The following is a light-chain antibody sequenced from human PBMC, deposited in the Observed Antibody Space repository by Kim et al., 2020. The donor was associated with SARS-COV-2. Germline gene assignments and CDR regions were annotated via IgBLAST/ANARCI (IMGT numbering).Light chain of an antibody. J-gene: IGLJ3*02. CDR2: QDT. CDR3: QAWDSSTAV. Sequence: SYELTQPPSVSVSPGQTASITCSGHKLGDKHAYWYQQKPGQSPVLVIYQDTKRPSGIPERFSGSNSGNTVTLTISGTQAMDEADYYCQAWDSSTAVFGGGTQLTVL. CDR1: KLGDKH. V-gene: IGLV3-1*01.